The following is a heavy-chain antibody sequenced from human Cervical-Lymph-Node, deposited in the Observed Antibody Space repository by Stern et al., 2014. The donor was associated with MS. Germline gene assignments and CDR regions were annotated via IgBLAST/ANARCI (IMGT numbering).Heavy chain of an antibody. CDR2: IYPGDSDT. CDR3: ARGGYCSTTSCYTVTYADLDH. J-gene: IGHJ4*02. Sequence: VQLVESGAEVKKPGESLKISCKGSGYSFSNYWIGWVRQMPGKGLEYMGIIYPGDSDTSYSPSFQGQVTISVDKSISTAYLQWSSLEASDTAMYYCARGGYCSTTSCYTVTYADLDHWGQGTLVTVSS. V-gene: IGHV5-51*01. CDR1: GYSFSNYW. D-gene: IGHD2-2*02.